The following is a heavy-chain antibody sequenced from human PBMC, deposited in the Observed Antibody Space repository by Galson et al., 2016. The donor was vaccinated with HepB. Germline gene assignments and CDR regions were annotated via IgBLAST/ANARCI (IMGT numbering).Heavy chain of an antibody. CDR2: TYHRSKWFN. V-gene: IGHV6-1*01. CDR3: TRGYMQNGMNV. D-gene: IGHD2-8*01. CDR1: GDSVTSDSTC. J-gene: IGHJ6*02. Sequence: CAISGDSVTSDSTCWNWIRRSPSRGLEWLGRTYHRSKWFNDYALSVKSRITINSDTSRNQFSLQLDSVTPDDTATYFCTRGYMQNGMNVWGQGTTVTVSS.